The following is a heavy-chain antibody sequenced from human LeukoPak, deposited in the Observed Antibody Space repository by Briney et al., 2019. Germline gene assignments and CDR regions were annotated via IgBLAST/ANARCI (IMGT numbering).Heavy chain of an antibody. J-gene: IGHJ4*02. CDR1: GYILRSYN. V-gene: IGHV1-46*01. CDR3: ARTYCAEDCSIRYFDY. CDR2: INPSGGDT. Sequence: ASVKVSRKASGYILRSYNMHWVRQAPGQGLEWLGIINPSGGDTKYAQKFQGRVTLTRDKSTSTVYMELSSLTSDDTAVYYCARTYCAEDCSIRYFDYWGQGTLVTVSS. D-gene: IGHD2-21*02.